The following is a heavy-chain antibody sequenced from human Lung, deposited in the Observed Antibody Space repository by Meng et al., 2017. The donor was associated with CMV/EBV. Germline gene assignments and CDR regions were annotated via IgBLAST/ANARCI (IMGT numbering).Heavy chain of an antibody. CDR3: AKPGGWYYYDSSGYYYY. V-gene: IGHV3-23*01. CDR2: ISGSGGST. Sequence: FTFSSYAMRWVRQAPGKGLEWVSAISGSGGSTYYADSVKGRFTISRDNSKNTLYLQMNSLRAEDTAVYYCAKPGGWYYYDSSGYYYYWGQGTLVTVSS. J-gene: IGHJ4*02. D-gene: IGHD3-22*01. CDR1: FTFSSYA.